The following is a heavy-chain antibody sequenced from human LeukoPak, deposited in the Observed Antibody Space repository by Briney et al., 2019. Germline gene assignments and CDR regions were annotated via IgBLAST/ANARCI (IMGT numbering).Heavy chain of an antibody. CDR3: ARDQEYSSGWSAFDI. V-gene: IGHV3-7*03. CDR1: GFTFSSYW. Sequence: PGGSLRLSRAASGFTFSSYWMSWVRQAPGKGLEWVANIKQDGSEKYYVDSVKGRFTISRDNAKNSLYLQMNSLRAEDTAVYYCARDQEYSSGWSAFDIWGQGTMVTVSS. J-gene: IGHJ3*02. D-gene: IGHD6-19*01. CDR2: IKQDGSEK.